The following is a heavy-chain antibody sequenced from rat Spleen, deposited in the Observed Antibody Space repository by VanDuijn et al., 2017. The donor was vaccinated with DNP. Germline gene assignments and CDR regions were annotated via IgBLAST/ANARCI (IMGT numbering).Heavy chain of an antibody. CDR3: SRQDSYYSGGAMDA. D-gene: IGHD1-1*01. J-gene: IGHJ4*01. Sequence: EVQLVESGGGLVQPGRSLKLSCAASGITFSNSGMHWIRQVPGKGLEWIASITSGTGTTSYADAVKGRFTISRDDAKNTLSLQMNSLRSEDTATYFCSRQDSYYSGGAMDAWGQGTSVTVSS. CDR1: GITFSNSG. CDR2: ITSGTGTT. V-gene: IGHV5S13*01.